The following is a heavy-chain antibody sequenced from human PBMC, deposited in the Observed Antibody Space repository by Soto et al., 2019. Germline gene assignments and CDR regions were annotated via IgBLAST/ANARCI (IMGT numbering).Heavy chain of an antibody. Sequence: QVQLVESGGGVVQPGRSLRLACAASGFTFSSYGMHWVRQAPGKGLEWVAVISYDGSNKYYADSVKGRFTIARDNSENTLYLQMNSLRAEDTAVYYCAKDRGWLAERYYYGMDVWGHGSTVTVTS. J-gene: IGHJ6*02. V-gene: IGHV3-30*18. CDR2: ISYDGSNK. CDR1: GFTFSSYG. CDR3: AKDRGWLAERYYYGMDV. D-gene: IGHD6-19*01.